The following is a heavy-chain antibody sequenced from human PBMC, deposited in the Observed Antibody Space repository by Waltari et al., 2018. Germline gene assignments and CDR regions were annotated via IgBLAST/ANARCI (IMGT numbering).Heavy chain of an antibody. CDR1: GLTFSNAW. J-gene: IGHJ4*02. CDR3: TTDFAGV. D-gene: IGHD3-10*01. V-gene: IGHV3-15*01. CDR2: IKSKSDGETT. Sequence: EVQLVESGGGLVKPGGSLRLSCVVSGLTFSNAWMSWVRQAPGKGLEWVGHIKSKSDGETTDYAAPVKGRFSISRDDSRNILYLQMNNLRTEDTAVYYCTTDFAGVWGQGTLVTVSS.